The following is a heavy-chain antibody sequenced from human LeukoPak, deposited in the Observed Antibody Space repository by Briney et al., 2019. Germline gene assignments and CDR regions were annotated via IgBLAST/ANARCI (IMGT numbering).Heavy chain of an antibody. CDR1: GYIFTGYY. D-gene: IGHD3-16*01. CDR3: ARESQLTYDYVWGVCAFDI. Sequence: ASVKVSCKASGYIFTGYYMHWVRQAPGQGLEWMGWINPNSGGTNYAQKLQGRVTMTTDTSTSTAYMELRSLRSDDTAVYYCARESQLTYDYVWGVCAFDIWGQGTMVTVSS. CDR2: INPNSGGT. V-gene: IGHV1-2*02. J-gene: IGHJ3*02.